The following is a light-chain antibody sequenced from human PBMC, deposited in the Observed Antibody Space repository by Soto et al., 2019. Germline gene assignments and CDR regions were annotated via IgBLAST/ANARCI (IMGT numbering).Light chain of an antibody. V-gene: IGKV1-5*01. CDR2: DVS. CDR3: QQGYDTFWT. J-gene: IGKJ1*01. Sequence: DIQMTQAPSTLSASVGDSVTISCRASQNINAWLAWYQQKPGKAPKLLIYDVSTLDSGVPSRFSGSASGTEFTLTINNLESDDFATYYCQQGYDTFWTFGQGTKVDIK. CDR1: QNINAW.